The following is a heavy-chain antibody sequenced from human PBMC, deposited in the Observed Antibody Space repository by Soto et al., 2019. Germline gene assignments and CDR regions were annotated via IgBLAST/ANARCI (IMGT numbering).Heavy chain of an antibody. CDR3: ARDKYYYDSSGYYPTPDY. CDR2: ISSSSSTI. J-gene: IGHJ4*02. CDR1: GFTFSSYS. V-gene: IGHV3-48*02. Sequence: GESLKISCAASGFTFSSYSMNWVRQAPGKGLEWVSYISSSSSTIYYADSVKGRFTISRDNAKNSLYLQMNSLRDEDTAVYYCARDKYYYDSSGYYPTPDYWGQGTLVTVSS. D-gene: IGHD3-22*01.